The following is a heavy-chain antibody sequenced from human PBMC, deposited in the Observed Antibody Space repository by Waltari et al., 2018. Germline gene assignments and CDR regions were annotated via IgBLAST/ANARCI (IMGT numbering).Heavy chain of an antibody. Sequence: GLEWVANIKQDGSEKYYVDSVKGRFTISRDNAKNSLYLQMNSLRAEDTAVYYCARDDRDSGSGWFSLYYGMDVWGQGTTVTVSS. V-gene: IGHV3-7*01. CDR3: ARDDRDSGSGWFSLYYGMDV. D-gene: IGHD6-19*01. CDR2: IKQDGSEK. J-gene: IGHJ6*02.